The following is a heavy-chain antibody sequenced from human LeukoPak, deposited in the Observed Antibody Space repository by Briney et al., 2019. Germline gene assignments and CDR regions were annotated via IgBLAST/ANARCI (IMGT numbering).Heavy chain of an antibody. CDR3: ARGGYPTYYFDD. V-gene: IGHV4-30-2*01. CDR2: IYHSGST. J-gene: IGHJ4*02. D-gene: IGHD2/OR15-2a*01. Sequence: SETLSLTCAVSGGSISSGGYSWSWIPRPPGRGLEWIGYIYHSGSTYYNPSLKSRVTISVDRSKNQFALKLSSVTAADTAVYYCARGGYPTYYFDDWGQGTLVTVSS. CDR1: GGSISSGGYS.